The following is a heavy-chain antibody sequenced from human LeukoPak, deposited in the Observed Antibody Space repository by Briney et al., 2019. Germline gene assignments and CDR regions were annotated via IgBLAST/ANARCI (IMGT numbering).Heavy chain of an antibody. CDR3: ARLPTVIQYYFDY. V-gene: IGHV4-59*08. Sequence: PSETLSLTCTVSGGSISSYYWSWIRQPPGKGLEWIGYIYYSGSTNYNPSLKSRVTISVDTSKNQFSLKLSSVTAADTAVYYCARLPTVIQYYFDYWGQGTLVTVSS. CDR1: GGSISSYY. D-gene: IGHD4-17*01. CDR2: IYYSGST. J-gene: IGHJ4*02.